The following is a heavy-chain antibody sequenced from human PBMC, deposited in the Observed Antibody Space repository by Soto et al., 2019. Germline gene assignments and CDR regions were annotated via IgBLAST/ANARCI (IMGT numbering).Heavy chain of an antibody. Sequence: GGSLRLSCVASAFTFSSYAMSWVRQAPGKGLEWVSAISAGGGSTYYADSVKGRFTISRDNSKNTLYLQMNSLRAEDTAVYYCAKDRAVAVAGPPGNAFDFWGQGTMVTVS. CDR1: AFTFSSYA. V-gene: IGHV3-23*01. J-gene: IGHJ3*01. CDR2: ISAGGGST. D-gene: IGHD6-19*01. CDR3: AKDRAVAVAGPPGNAFDF.